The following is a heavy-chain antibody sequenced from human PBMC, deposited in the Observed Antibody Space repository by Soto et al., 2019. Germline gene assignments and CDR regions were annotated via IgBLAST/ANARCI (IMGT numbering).Heavy chain of an antibody. CDR1: GASITDNNW. J-gene: IGHJ4*02. V-gene: IGHV4-4*02. D-gene: IGHD6-19*01. Sequence: QVQLQESGPGLVKPSETLSLTCAVSGASITDNNWWSWVRQSPWKGLEWIGEVVHWGTSNYNPSLGSRVTVSMDRSKNQVSLTLISVTAADSAVYYCARHVGVPGTRGFDYWGQGILVTVSS. CDR2: VVHWGTS. CDR3: ARHVGVPGTRGFDY.